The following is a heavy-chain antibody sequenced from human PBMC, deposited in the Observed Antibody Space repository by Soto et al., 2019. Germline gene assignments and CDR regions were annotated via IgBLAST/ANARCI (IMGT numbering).Heavy chain of an antibody. D-gene: IGHD6-13*01. CDR1: GGTFSSYA. CDR2: IIPIFGTA. CDR3: ARLVGGSRSYYYYYGMDV. V-gene: IGHV1-69*01. Sequence: QVQLVQSGAEVKKPGSSVKVSCKASGGTFSSYAISWVRQAPGQGLEWMGGIIPIFGTANYAQKFQGRVTITADESTSTAYMELSSLRSEDTAVYYCARLVGGSRSYYYYYGMDVWGQGTTVTVSS. J-gene: IGHJ6*02.